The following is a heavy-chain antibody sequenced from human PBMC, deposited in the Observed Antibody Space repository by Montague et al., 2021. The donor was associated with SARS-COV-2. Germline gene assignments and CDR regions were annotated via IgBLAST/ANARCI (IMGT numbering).Heavy chain of an antibody. CDR3: AKEGSDYYASGSYYTRLGWFDS. CDR2: ISGSGGTT. J-gene: IGHJ5*01. CDR1: GFSFSNYA. V-gene: IGHV3-23*01. D-gene: IGHD3-10*01. Sequence: SLRLSCAASGFSFSNYAMNWVRQAPGRGLEWVSSISGSGGTTYYADSVEGRFMISRDNSKNTLYLQMNSLRAVDTAVYYCAKEGSDYYASGSYYTRLGWFDSWGQGTLVTVSS.